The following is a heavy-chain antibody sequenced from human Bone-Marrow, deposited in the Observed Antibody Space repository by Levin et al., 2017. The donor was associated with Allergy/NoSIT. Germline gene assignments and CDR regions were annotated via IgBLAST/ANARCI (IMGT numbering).Heavy chain of an antibody. CDR2: FNPHNDYT. D-gene: IGHD3-10*01. CDR3: ARETKLTDAFDI. V-gene: IGHV1-2*02. CDR1: GYTFTGYY. J-gene: IGHJ3*02. Sequence: GESLKISCKASGYTFTGYYMHWVRQAPGQGLEWMAWFNPHNDYTHYAQKFQGRVTLTRDTSISTAYMDLSRLKSDDSAVYFCARETKLTDAFDIWGQGTMVIVSS.